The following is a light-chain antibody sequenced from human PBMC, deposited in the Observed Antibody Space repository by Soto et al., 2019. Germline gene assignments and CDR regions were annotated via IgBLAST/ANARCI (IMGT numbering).Light chain of an antibody. CDR2: EAS. CDR1: QSISNW. J-gene: IGKJ1*01. Sequence: DIQMTQSPSTLSASVGDRVTITCRASQSISNWLAWFQQEPGKAPKLLIYEASTLESGLPSRFSGSGSGTEHTLTISSLQPDDFASYYCQQYDSDPWTFGQGTKVEIK. CDR3: QQYDSDPWT. V-gene: IGKV1-5*03.